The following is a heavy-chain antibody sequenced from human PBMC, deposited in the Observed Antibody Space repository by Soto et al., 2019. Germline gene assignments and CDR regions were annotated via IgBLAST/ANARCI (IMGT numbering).Heavy chain of an antibody. CDR2: IFYSGST. V-gene: IGHV4-59*01. D-gene: IGHD3-10*01. CDR3: ASMNGDPVLRFDS. J-gene: IGHJ5*01. CDR1: GGSISSYY. Sequence: QVQLQESGPGLVKPSETLSLTCTVSGGSISSYYWSWIRQPPGKGLEWIGFIFYSGSTSYNPSLTSRVTISIDTSEYQFSLKLPSVTAADTAVYYCASMNGDPVLRFDSWGQGTLVAVSS.